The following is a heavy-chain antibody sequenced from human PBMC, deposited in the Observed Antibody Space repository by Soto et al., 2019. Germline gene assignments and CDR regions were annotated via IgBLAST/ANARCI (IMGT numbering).Heavy chain of an antibody. J-gene: IGHJ4*02. CDR3: ARERGYGVYGNQDFDY. Sequence: GGSLRLSCAASGFTFSSYDMSWVRQTPGKGLEWVSAISRTGGNTYYADSVKGRFNISRDNSKNTLYLQVNSLRAEDTALYYCARERGYGVYGNQDFDYWGQGTLVTVSS. CDR1: GFTFSSYD. V-gene: IGHV3-23*01. CDR2: ISRTGGNT. D-gene: IGHD5-12*01.